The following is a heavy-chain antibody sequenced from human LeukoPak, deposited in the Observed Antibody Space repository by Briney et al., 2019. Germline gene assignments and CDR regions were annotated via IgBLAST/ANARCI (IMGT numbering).Heavy chain of an antibody. CDR2: IYYTGST. D-gene: IGHD5-24*01. CDR1: GGSISSGGYY. CDR3: ARARRDGYNLFDY. J-gene: IGHJ4*02. Sequence: PSETLSLTCTVSGGSISSGGYYWSWIRQHPGKGLEWIGYIYYTGSTYHNPSLKSRVTISVDTSENQFSLKLSSVTAADTAVYYCARARRDGYNLFDYWGQGTLVTVSS. V-gene: IGHV4-31*03.